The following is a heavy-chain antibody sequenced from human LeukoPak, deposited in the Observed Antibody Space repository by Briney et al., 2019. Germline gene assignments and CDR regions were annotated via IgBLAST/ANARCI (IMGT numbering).Heavy chain of an antibody. CDR1: GYNLTSYY. V-gene: IGHV1-46*01. D-gene: IGHD3-22*01. CDR2: INPSDGSA. CDR3: ARGFNYYDNCGYYQYYFDY. J-gene: IGHJ4*02. Sequence: ASVKVSCKASGYNLTSYYMHWVRQAPGQGLEWVGIINPSDGSASYTQKFQGRVTLTRDTSTSTVYMELSSLRSEDTAVYYCARGFNYYDNCGYYQYYFDYWGQGTLVTVSS.